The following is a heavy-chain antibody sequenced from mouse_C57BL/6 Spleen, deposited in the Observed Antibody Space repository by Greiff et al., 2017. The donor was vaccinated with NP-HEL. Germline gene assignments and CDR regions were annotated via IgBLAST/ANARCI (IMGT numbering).Heavy chain of an antibody. Sequence: EVQVVESGEGLVKPGGSLKLSCAASGFTFSSYAMSWVRQTPEKRLEWVAYISSGGDYIYYADTAKGRFTISRDNARNTLYLQMSSLKSEDTAMYYCTREPARAPYFDYWGQGTTLTVSS. V-gene: IGHV5-9-1*02. J-gene: IGHJ2*01. CDR2: ISSGGDYI. D-gene: IGHD3-3*01. CDR3: TREPARAPYFDY. CDR1: GFTFSSYA.